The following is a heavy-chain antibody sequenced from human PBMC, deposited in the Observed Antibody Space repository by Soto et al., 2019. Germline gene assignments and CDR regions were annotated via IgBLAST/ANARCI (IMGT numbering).Heavy chain of an antibody. Sequence: GASGKVSCKASGFSFTGYYIHWLLQAPGQGLEWMGWINAHSGGTEYAQKFQGRVTLTRDTSIATAYLTLTSLTSDDTALYYCAKDLTRQLAYWLDPWGQGTQVTVSS. D-gene: IGHD6-6*01. V-gene: IGHV1-2*02. J-gene: IGHJ5*02. CDR3: AKDLTRQLAYWLDP. CDR2: INAHSGGT. CDR1: GFSFTGYY.